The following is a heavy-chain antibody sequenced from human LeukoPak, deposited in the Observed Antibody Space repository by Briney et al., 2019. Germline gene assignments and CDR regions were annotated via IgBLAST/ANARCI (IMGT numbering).Heavy chain of an antibody. CDR3: AIDSSGYYYYGMDV. J-gene: IGHJ6*02. CDR1: GYTFTTYW. D-gene: IGHD3-22*01. Sequence: GESLKISCKGSGYTFTTYWIGWVRQMPGKGLECMGRIDPSDSYTNYSPSFQGHATISADKSISTAYLQWSSLKASDTAMYYCAIDSSGYYYYGMDVWGQGTTVTVSS. CDR2: IDPSDSYT. V-gene: IGHV5-10-1*01.